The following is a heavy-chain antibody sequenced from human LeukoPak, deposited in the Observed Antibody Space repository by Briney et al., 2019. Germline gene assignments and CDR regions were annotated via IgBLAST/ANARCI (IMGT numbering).Heavy chain of an antibody. Sequence: PGGSLRLSCAASGFTFSDYYMSWIRQAPGKGLEWVSYISSSSSYTNYADSVKGRFTISMDNAKNSLYLLMNSLRAEDTAVYYCARDLIPTDYYDSSGYFDYWGQGTLVTVSS. D-gene: IGHD3-22*01. CDR1: GFTFSDYY. CDR3: ARDLIPTDYYDSSGYFDY. CDR2: ISSSSSYT. J-gene: IGHJ4*02. V-gene: IGHV3-11*06.